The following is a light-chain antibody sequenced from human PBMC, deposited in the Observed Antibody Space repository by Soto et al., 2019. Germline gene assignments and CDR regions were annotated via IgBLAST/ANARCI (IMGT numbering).Light chain of an antibody. Sequence: DIQMTQSPSTLSASVGDRVTITCRASQSISNWLAWYQQKPGKAPKLPIYKASSLESGVPARFSGSGSGTEFTLTISSLQPDDFATYYCQEYNSYSWTFGQGTKVDIK. V-gene: IGKV1-5*03. CDR2: KAS. CDR1: QSISNW. J-gene: IGKJ1*01. CDR3: QEYNSYSWT.